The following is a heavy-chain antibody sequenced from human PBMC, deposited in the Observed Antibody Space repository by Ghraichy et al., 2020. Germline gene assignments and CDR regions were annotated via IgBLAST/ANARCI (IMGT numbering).Heavy chain of an antibody. J-gene: IGHJ5*02. CDR3: ARDRSIAAAGTANWFDP. D-gene: IGHD6-13*01. CDR2: IIPIFGTA. V-gene: IGHV1-69*13. CDR1: GGTFSSYA. Sequence: SVKVSCKASGGTFSSYAISWVRQAPGQGLEWMGGIIPIFGTANYAQKFQGRVTITADESTSTAYMELSSLRSEDTAVYYCARDRSIAAAGTANWFDPWGQGTLVTVSS.